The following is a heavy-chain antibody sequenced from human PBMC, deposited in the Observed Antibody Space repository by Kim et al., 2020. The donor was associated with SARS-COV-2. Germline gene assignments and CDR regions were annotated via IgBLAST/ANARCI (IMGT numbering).Heavy chain of an antibody. Sequence: SVKVSCKASGGTFSSYAISWVRQAPGQGLEWMGGIIPIFGTANYAQKFQGRVTITADESTSTAYMELSSLRSEDTAVYYCARLRAQYYYDSSGYSDAFDIWGQGTMVTVSS. V-gene: IGHV1-69*13. CDR2: IIPIFGTA. J-gene: IGHJ3*02. CDR3: ARLRAQYYYDSSGYSDAFDI. CDR1: GGTFSSYA. D-gene: IGHD3-22*01.